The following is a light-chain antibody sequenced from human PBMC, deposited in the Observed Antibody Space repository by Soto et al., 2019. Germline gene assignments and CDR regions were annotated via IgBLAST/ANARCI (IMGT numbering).Light chain of an antibody. V-gene: IGLV3-1*01. J-gene: IGLJ2*01. CDR2: QDS. CDR1: KLGDKY. Sequence: SYELTQPPSVSVSPGQTATITCSGDKLGDKYACWYHQKPGQSPVLVIYQDSKRPSGIPERFSGSNSGNTATLTISGTQAIDEADYYCQAWDSSTLVFGGGTKVTVL. CDR3: QAWDSSTLV.